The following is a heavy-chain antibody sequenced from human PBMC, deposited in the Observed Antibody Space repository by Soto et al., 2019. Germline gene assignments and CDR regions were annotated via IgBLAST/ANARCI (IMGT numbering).Heavy chain of an antibody. CDR2: IIPILGIA. CDR3: ARGRSGNYYYYGMDV. J-gene: IGHJ6*02. CDR1: GGTFSSYT. D-gene: IGHD3-10*01. Sequence: QVQLVQSGAEVKKPGSSVKVSCKASGGTFSSYTISWVRQAPGQGLEWMGRIIPILGIANYAQKFQGRVTITADKSTSTAYMGLSSLRSEDTAVYYCARGRSGNYYYYGMDVWGQGTTVTVSS. V-gene: IGHV1-69*02.